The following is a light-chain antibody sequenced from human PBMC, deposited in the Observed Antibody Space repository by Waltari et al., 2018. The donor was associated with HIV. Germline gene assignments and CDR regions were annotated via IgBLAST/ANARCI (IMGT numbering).Light chain of an antibody. Sequence: QSVLTQPPSVSAAPGQRVTISCTGRSSHIGAGYHVHWYQRLPGTAPKLLIYGTSKRPSRVPDRFSGSKSSTSASLAITGLEAEDEADYYCQSHDSSMSGYVFGTGTKVTVL. J-gene: IGLJ1*01. CDR1: SSHIGAGYH. V-gene: IGLV1-40*01. CDR3: QSHDSSMSGYV. CDR2: GTS.